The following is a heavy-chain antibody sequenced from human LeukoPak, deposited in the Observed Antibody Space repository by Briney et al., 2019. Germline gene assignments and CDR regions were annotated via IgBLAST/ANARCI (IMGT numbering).Heavy chain of an antibody. V-gene: IGHV1-18*01. CDR2: ISPYNGNT. CDR1: GYTFTSYG. J-gene: IGHJ4*02. CDR3: ARTYCSGGRCYSSDY. Sequence: ASVKVSCKASGYTFTSYGISWVRQAPGQGLEWMGWISPYNGNTNYAQKLQGRVTVTTDTSTSTAYMELRSLRSDDTAVYYCARTYCSGGRCYSSDYWGQGTLVTVSS. D-gene: IGHD2-15*01.